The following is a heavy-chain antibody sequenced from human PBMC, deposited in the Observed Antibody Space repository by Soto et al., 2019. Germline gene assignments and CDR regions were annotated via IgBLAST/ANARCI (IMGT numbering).Heavy chain of an antibody. Sequence: QITLKESDPTLVKPTQTLTLTCTFSGFSLSTSGEGVGWIRQPPGKALEWIAVIYWDDVKRYSPSLNSRLTINKDTSKIQVVLTRTNMDPVDTATYDCARSRGWARCDGCYGMDDWGQGTTVTVSS. V-gene: IGHV2-5*02. CDR3: ARSRGWARCDGCYGMDD. CDR2: IYWDDVK. J-gene: IGHJ6*02. CDR1: GFSLSTSGEG.